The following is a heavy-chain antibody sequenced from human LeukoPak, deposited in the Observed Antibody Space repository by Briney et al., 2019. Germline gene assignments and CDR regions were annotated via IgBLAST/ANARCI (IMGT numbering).Heavy chain of an antibody. CDR3: ARALRSGSYREFDY. Sequence: ASVKVSCKASGGTFSSYAISWVRQAPGQGLEWMGWINPNSGGTNYAQKFQGRVTMTRDTTISTAYMELSRLRSDDTAVYYCARALRSGSYREFDYWGQGTLVTVSS. J-gene: IGHJ4*02. V-gene: IGHV1-2*02. D-gene: IGHD1-26*01. CDR2: INPNSGGT. CDR1: GGTFSSYA.